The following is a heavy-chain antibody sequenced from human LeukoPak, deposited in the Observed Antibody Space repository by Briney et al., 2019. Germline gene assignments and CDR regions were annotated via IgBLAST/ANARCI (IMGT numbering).Heavy chain of an antibody. Sequence: GASVKVSCKASGYTFTSYDINWVRQATGQGLEWMGWMNPNSGNTGYAQKFQGRVTMTRNTSISTVYMELSSLRSEDTAVYYCAREMPYHDSSGYVPIDSWGQGTLVTVSS. CDR2: MNPNSGNT. V-gene: IGHV1-8*01. D-gene: IGHD3-22*01. CDR1: GYTFTSYD. CDR3: AREMPYHDSSGYVPIDS. J-gene: IGHJ4*02.